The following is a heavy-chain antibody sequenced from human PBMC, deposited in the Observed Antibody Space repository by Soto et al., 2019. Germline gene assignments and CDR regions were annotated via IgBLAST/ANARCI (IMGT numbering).Heavy chain of an antibody. CDR1: GYTFTSYY. CDR2: MNPNSGNT. V-gene: IGHV1-8*01. D-gene: IGHD2-15*01. Sequence: ASVKVSCKASGYTFTSYYINWVRQATGQGLEWMGWMNPNSGNTGYAQKFQGRVTMTRNTPISTAYMELSSLRSEDTAVYYCARGPFGLGYCSGGSCYSGYYYYYVDVWGKGTTVTVSS. J-gene: IGHJ6*03. CDR3: ARGPFGLGYCSGGSCYSGYYYYYVDV.